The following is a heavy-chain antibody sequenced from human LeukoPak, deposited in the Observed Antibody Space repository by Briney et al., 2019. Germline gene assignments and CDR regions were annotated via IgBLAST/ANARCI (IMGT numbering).Heavy chain of an antibody. CDR1: GFTFSSYE. D-gene: IGHD3-22*01. J-gene: IGHJ4*02. Sequence: QPGGSLRLSCAASGFTFSSYEMNWVRQAPGKGLEWVSYISSSGSTIYYADSVKGRFTISRDNAKNSLYLQMNSLRAEDTAVYYCASSGLLGSQATYYYDSSGYSGYWGQGTLVTVSS. V-gene: IGHV3-48*03. CDR2: ISSSGSTI. CDR3: ASSGLLGSQATYYYDSSGYSGY.